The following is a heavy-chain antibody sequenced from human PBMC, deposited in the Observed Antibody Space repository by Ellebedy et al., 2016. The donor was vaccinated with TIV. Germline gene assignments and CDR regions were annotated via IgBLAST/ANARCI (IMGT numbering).Heavy chain of an antibody. D-gene: IGHD3-22*01. J-gene: IGHJ6*02. CDR3: ARKMIVGKEGYYYGMDV. CDR1: GYTFTSYG. Sequence: AASVKVSCKASGYTFTSYGISWVRQAPGQGLEWMGWISAYNGNTNYAQKLQGRVTMTTDTSTSTAYMELRSLRSDDTAVYYCARKMIVGKEGYYYGMDVWGQGTTVTVSS. V-gene: IGHV1-18*01. CDR2: ISAYNGNT.